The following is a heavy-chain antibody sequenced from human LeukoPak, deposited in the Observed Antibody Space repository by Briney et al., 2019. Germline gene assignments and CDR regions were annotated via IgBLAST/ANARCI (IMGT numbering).Heavy chain of an antibody. J-gene: IGHJ4*02. CDR3: ARLQSLATPAFFFES. V-gene: IGHV5-51*01. CDR2: IYPGDSDI. Sequence: GESLKISCQASGYSFSNYWIGWVRQLPDKGLKRMAIIYPGDSDIRYSPSFQGRVTISADKSINTAYLQWSSLEASDTAIYYCARLQSLATPAFFFESWGQGTLVTVSS. CDR1: GYSFSNYW.